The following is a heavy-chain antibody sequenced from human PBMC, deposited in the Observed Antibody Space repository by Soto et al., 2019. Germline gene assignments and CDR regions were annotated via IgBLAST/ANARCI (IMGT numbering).Heavy chain of an antibody. J-gene: IGHJ6*02. CDR2: IGTAGDT. CDR3: ARAPKYYYGMDV. Sequence: GSLRLSCAASGFTFSSCDMHWVRQATGKGLEWVSAIGTAGDTYYPGSVKGRFTISRENAKNSLDLQMNSLRAGDTAVYYCARAPKYYYGMDVWGQGTTVTVSS. V-gene: IGHV3-13*01. CDR1: GFTFSSCD.